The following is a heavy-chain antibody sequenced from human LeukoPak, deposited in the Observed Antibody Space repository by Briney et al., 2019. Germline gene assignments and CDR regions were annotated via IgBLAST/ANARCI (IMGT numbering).Heavy chain of an antibody. Sequence: PGGSLRLSCAASGFTFRSNAMHWVRQAPGEGLEWVSFIRYDGNAKYYADSVKGRFTVSRDNSKNTLYLQMNSLRVEDTAVYYCAQERDRRGYFDYWGQGTLVTVSS. CDR3: AQERDRRGYFDY. J-gene: IGHJ4*02. CDR2: IRYDGNAK. V-gene: IGHV3-30*02. CDR1: GFTFRSNA.